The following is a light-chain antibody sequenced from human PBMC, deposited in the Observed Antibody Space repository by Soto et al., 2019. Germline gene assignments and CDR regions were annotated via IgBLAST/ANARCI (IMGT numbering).Light chain of an antibody. CDR2: DAS. Sequence: DIQMTQSPSTLSASVGDRVTITCGASQSISSWLAWYQQKPGKAPKXMIYDASSLESGVPSRFSGSGSGTEFTLTISSLQPDDVATYYCQQYNSYSPTLGQGTKVDIK. V-gene: IGKV1-5*01. J-gene: IGKJ1*01. CDR1: QSISSW. CDR3: QQYNSYSPT.